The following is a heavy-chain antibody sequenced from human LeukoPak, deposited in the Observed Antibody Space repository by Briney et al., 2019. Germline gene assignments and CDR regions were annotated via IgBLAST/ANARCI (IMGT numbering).Heavy chain of an antibody. Sequence: PSETLSLTRAVSGGSISSGGYSWSWIRQPPGKGLEWIGYIYHSGSTYYNPSLKSRVTISVDRSKNQFSLKLSSVTAADTAVYYCARENTIFGVGMDVWGQGTTVTVSS. D-gene: IGHD3-3*01. CDR3: ARENTIFGVGMDV. J-gene: IGHJ6*02. V-gene: IGHV4-30-2*01. CDR2: IYHSGST. CDR1: GGSISSGGYS.